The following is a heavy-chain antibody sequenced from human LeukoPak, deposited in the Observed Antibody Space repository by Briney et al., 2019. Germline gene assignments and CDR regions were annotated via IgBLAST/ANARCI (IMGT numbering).Heavy chain of an antibody. Sequence: PGGSLRLSCAASGFTFSSYEMNWVRQAPGKGLEWVSYISGSGSTIYYADSVKGRFTISRDNAKNSLYLQTNSLRAEDTAVYYCARDGKGRNRIGYYFDYWGQGTLVTVSS. D-gene: IGHD3-10*01. J-gene: IGHJ4*02. CDR3: ARDGKGRNRIGYYFDY. CDR2: ISGSGSTI. V-gene: IGHV3-48*03. CDR1: GFTFSSYE.